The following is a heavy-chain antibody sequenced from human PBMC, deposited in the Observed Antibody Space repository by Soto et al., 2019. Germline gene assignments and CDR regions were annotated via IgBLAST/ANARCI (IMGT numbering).Heavy chain of an antibody. CDR3: AGDSGSYALDY. Sequence: QVQLVQSGAEVKKPWASLKVSCKASGYTFTSYGISWVRQAPGQGLEWMGWISAYNGNTNYAQKLQGRVTMSTSTTKSITYMELRSLSSEDTTVYFCAGDSGSYALDYWCQGTMITVSA. CDR2: ISAYNGNT. J-gene: IGHJ4*01. D-gene: IGHD1-26*01. CDR1: GYTFTSYG. V-gene: IGHV1-18*01.